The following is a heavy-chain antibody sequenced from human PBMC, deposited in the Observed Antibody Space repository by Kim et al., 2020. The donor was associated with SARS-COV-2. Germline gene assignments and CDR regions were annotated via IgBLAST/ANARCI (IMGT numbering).Heavy chain of an antibody. J-gene: IGHJ4*02. Sequence: SNKYYAYSVKGPFTISRDKSYNTLYLKMNNLRAEDAAVYYCAKDGYYQDYWGQGTLVTVSS. CDR2: SNK. D-gene: IGHD3-3*01. V-gene: IGHV3-30*02. CDR3: AKDGYYQDY.